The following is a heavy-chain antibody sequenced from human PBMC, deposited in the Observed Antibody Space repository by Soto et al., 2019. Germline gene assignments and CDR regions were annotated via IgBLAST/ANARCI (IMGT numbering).Heavy chain of an antibody. V-gene: IGHV4-34*01. CDR2: INHSGST. CDR3: ARGRGDYGSGRWFPYYGMDV. Sequence: SETLSLTCAVYGVSFSSYYWSWIRQPPGKGLEWIGEINHSGSTNYNPSLKSRVTISVDTSKNQFSLQLSSVTAADTAVYYCARGRGDYGSGRWFPYYGMDVWGQGTTVTVSS. D-gene: IGHD3-10*01. J-gene: IGHJ6*02. CDR1: GVSFSSYY.